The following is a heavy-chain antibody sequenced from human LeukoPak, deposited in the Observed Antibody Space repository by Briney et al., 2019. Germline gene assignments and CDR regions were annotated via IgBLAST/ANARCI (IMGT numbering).Heavy chain of an antibody. D-gene: IGHD1-1*01. CDR3: ARVPGGALNWFDP. V-gene: IGHV4-61*02. CDR2: IYTSGST. Sequence: SETLSLTCTVSGGSISSGSYYWSWIRQPAGKGLEWIGRIYTSGSTNYNPSLKSRVTISVDMSKNQFSLKLSSVTAADTAVYYCARVPGGALNWFDPWGQGTLVTVSS. J-gene: IGHJ5*02. CDR1: GGSISSGSYY.